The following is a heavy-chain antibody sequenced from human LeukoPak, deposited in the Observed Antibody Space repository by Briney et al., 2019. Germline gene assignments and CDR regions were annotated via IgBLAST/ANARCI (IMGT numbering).Heavy chain of an antibody. Sequence: GESLKISCKGSGYSFTSYWIGWVRQMPGKGLEWMGIIYPGDSDTRYSPSFQGQVTISADKSISTAYLQWSSLKASDTAMYYCARQAQGWYYDSSGVEGYFDYWGQGTLVTVSS. CDR2: IYPGDSDT. D-gene: IGHD3-22*01. J-gene: IGHJ4*02. V-gene: IGHV5-51*01. CDR3: ARQAQGWYYDSSGVEGYFDY. CDR1: GYSFTSYW.